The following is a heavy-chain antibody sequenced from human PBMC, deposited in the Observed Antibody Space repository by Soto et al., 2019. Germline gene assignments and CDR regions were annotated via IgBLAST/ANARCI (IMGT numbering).Heavy chain of an antibody. CDR3: ASTRRDGYNNYYYYYDMDV. CDR2: ISYDGSNK. V-gene: IGHV3-30-3*01. CDR1: GYTVYSYA. D-gene: IGHD5-12*01. Sequence: GRPTRLSCAASGYTVYSYAMHWVRQESGKGLEWVAAISYDGSNKYYADSVKGRFTISRDNSKNTLYLQMNSLRVEDTAVYYCASTRRDGYNNYYYYYDMDVLDQGTTVAVSS. J-gene: IGHJ6*02.